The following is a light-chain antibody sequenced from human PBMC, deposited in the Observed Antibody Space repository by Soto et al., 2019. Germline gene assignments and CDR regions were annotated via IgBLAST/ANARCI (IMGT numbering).Light chain of an antibody. J-gene: IGKJ4*01. CDR1: QSISSW. CDR2: KAS. Sequence: DIQMTQSPSILSASVGDRVTITCRASQSISSWLAWYQQKPGKAPNLLIHKASHLESGVPSRFSGSGSGTEFTLTISSLQPGDFASYYCQQYNTYVTFGGGTKVDIK. CDR3: QQYNTYVT. V-gene: IGKV1-5*03.